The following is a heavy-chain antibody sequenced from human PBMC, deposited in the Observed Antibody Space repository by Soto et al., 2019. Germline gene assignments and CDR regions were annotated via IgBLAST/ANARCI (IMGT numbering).Heavy chain of an antibody. Sequence: QVQLVQSGAEVKKPGASVKVSCKASGYTFTNYGISWVRQAPGQGLEWMGWINPYNGNTNYAQKLQGRVTMTTDTSTSTGYMELRSLRSDDAAVYYCASRLAAAELVWGQGTLVTVSS. D-gene: IGHD6-13*01. J-gene: IGHJ4*02. CDR3: ASRLAAAELV. V-gene: IGHV1-18*01. CDR1: GYTFTNYG. CDR2: INPYNGNT.